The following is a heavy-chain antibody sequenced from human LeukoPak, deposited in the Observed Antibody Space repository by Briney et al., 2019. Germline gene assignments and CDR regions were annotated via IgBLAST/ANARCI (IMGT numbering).Heavy chain of an antibody. Sequence: GGSLRLSCAASGFTSSSYGMHWVRQAPWVRQAPGKGLEWVAFIRYDGSNQYYADSVKGRFTISRDTSKNTLYLQMNSLRPEDTAVYYCVMQPDYWGQGTLVTVSS. V-gene: IGHV3-30*02. J-gene: IGHJ4*02. CDR2: IRYDGSNQ. D-gene: IGHD2-8*01. CDR3: VMQPDY. CDR1: GFTSSSYG.